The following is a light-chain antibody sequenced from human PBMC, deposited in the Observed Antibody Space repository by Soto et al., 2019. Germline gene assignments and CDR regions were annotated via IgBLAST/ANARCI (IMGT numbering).Light chain of an antibody. CDR3: QQSDSTRTWT. CDR1: QSISSY. V-gene: IGKV1-39*01. CDR2: AAS. Sequence: DIQMTQSPSSLSASVGDRVTITCRSSQSISSYLNWYQQKPGKAPKLLIYAASSLQSGVPSRFSGSGSGTDFTLTISSLQPEDFAPYYCQQSDSTRTWTFGQGTKV. J-gene: IGKJ1*01.